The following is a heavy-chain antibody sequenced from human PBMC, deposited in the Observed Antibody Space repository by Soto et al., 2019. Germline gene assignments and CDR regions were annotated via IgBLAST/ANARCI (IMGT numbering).Heavy chain of an antibody. D-gene: IGHD3-16*01. J-gene: IGHJ4*02. CDR3: AGGGGNFDQ. Sequence: DVQLVESGGGIVQPGGSLRLTCAASGFSLRGYWMSWVRQAPGRGLEWVANVKQDGSDKNYVDSVKGRFTISRDNAKNSLDLEMDSLRAEDTGGYYCAGGGGNFDQWGRGTLVTVSS. CDR1: GFSLRGYW. CDR2: VKQDGSDK. V-gene: IGHV3-7*04.